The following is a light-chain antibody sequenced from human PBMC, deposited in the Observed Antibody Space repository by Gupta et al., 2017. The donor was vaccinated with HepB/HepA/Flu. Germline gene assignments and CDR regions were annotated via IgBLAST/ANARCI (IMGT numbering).Light chain of an antibody. CDR3: EVWDSSSENHV. CDR1: NIGSKS. J-gene: IGLJ1*01. V-gene: IGLV3-21*04. Sequence: SYVLTQPPSVSVAPGQTARITCGGNNIGSKSVHWYQQKPGQAPVLVISYNRDRPSGIPERFSGSNSETTATMTISRVEAGDEADYYCEVWDSSSENHVFGTGTKVTVL. CDR2: YNR.